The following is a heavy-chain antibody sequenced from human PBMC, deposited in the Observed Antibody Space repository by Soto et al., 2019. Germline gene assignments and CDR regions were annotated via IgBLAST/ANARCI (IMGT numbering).Heavy chain of an antibody. J-gene: IGHJ6*02. CDR3: ARYSSGWPGNGMDV. CDR1: GGSISNFF. Sequence: PGPLPPSETLSLTCSVSGGSISNFFWSWIRQPPGKGLEWIGYVYYTGSTSYNPSLKSRVTTSVDRPKKQFSLNVSSVTAADTAVYYCARYSSGWPGNGMDVWGQGTAVT. CDR2: VYYTGST. V-gene: IGHV4-59*01. D-gene: IGHD6-19*01.